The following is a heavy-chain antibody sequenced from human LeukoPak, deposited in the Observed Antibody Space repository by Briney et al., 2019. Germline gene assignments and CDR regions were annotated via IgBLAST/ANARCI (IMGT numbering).Heavy chain of an antibody. CDR2: INPSGGST. Sequence: ASVKVSCKASGYTFTTHSMHWVRQAPGQGPEWMAIINPSGGSTAYAQKFQGRVTTTRDTSTSTVYMELRSLRSEDTAVYYCARGPESGAFDIWGQGTMVTVSS. J-gene: IGHJ3*02. D-gene: IGHD3-10*01. CDR3: ARGPESGAFDI. CDR1: GYTFTTHS. V-gene: IGHV1-46*01.